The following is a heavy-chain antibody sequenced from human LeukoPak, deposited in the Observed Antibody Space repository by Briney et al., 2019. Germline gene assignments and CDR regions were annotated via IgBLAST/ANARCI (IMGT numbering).Heavy chain of an antibody. CDR1: GYSFTSYW. J-gene: IGHJ3*02. D-gene: IGHD3-10*01. CDR2: IYPGDSDT. Sequence: GESLKISCKGSGYSFTSYWIVWVRQMPGKGLEWMGIIYPGDSDTTYSPSFQGQVTISVDKSISTAYLQWNNLKASDTAMYYCARLPDPGDAGAFDIWGQGTMVTVSS. V-gene: IGHV5-51*01. CDR3: ARLPDPGDAGAFDI.